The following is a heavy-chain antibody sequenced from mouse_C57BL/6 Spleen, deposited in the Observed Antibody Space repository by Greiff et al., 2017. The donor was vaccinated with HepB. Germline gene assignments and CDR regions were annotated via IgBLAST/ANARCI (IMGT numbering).Heavy chain of an antibody. CDR1: GFNIKDDY. D-gene: IGHD2-3*01. J-gene: IGHJ2*01. CDR2: IDPENGDT. V-gene: IGHV14-4*01. Sequence: VHVKQSGAELVRPGASVKLSCTASGFNIKDDYMHWVKQRPEQGLEWIGWIDPENGDTEYASKFQGKATITADTSSNTAYLQLSSLTSVDTAVYYCTTWDGDYWGQGTTLTVSS. CDR3: TTWDGDY.